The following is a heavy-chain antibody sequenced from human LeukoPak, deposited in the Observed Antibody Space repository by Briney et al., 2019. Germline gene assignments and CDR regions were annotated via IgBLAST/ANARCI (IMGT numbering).Heavy chain of an antibody. CDR2: IIPIIGTA. V-gene: IGHV1-69*05. J-gene: IGHJ4*02. CDR3: ARGDWYYDY. CDR1: GGTFSSYA. D-gene: IGHD2/OR15-2a*01. Sequence: SVKVSCKASGGTFSSYAISWVRQAPGQALGWMVRIIPIIGTANYAQKFQSRVTITTDESTSTAYMDLSRLRSEDTAVYYCARGDWYYDYWGQGTLVTVSS.